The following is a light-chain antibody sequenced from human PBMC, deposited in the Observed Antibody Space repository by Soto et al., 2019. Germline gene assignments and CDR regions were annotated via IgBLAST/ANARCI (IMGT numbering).Light chain of an antibody. J-gene: IGKJ5*01. Sequence: DIQLTQSPSFLSTSVGDRVTITCRASQDINTYLAWYQQKPGKAPKLLIFAASTLQNGVPSRFSGSGSGTEFTVTITSLQPEDFATYYCQQRKSYPITYGQGTRLEIK. CDR2: AAS. CDR3: QQRKSYPIT. CDR1: QDINTY. V-gene: IGKV1-9*01.